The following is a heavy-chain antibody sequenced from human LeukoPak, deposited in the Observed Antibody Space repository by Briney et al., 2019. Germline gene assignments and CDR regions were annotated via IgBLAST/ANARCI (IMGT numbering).Heavy chain of an antibody. V-gene: IGHV4-39*07. CDR1: GGSISSGGYY. J-gene: IGHJ4*02. Sequence: SETLSLTCTVSGGSISSGGYYWSWIRQPPGKGLEWIGEINHSGSTNYNPSLKSRVTISVDTSENQFSLKLSSVTAADTAVYYCASFSGSEVYFDYWGQGTLVTVSS. D-gene: IGHD3-22*01. CDR3: ASFSGSEVYFDY. CDR2: INHSGST.